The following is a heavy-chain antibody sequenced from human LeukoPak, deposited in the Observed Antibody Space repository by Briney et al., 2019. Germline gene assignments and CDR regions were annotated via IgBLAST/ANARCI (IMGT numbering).Heavy chain of an antibody. Sequence: GGSLRLSCAASGFTFSSYAMTWVRQAPGKGLEWVSSISVNGGTTYYADSVKGRFTISRDSSKNTLYLQMNSLRAEDTAVSYCVKGGGNVRRYFEYWGQGTLVTISS. CDR2: ISVNGGTT. CDR3: VKGGGNVRRYFEY. J-gene: IGHJ4*02. V-gene: IGHV3-23*01. D-gene: IGHD4-23*01. CDR1: GFTFSSYA.